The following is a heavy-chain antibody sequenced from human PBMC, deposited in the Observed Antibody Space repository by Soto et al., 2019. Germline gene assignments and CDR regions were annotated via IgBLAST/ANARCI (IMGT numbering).Heavy chain of an antibody. J-gene: IGHJ5*02. CDR1: GGSFSGYY. Sequence: QAQLQQWGAGLLKPSETLSLTCAVYGGSFSGYYWSWIRQPPGKGLEWIGEINHSGSTNYNPSLKSRVTISVDTSKNQFSLKLSSVTAADTAVYYCASPYYDFWSGSLGGFDPWGQGTLVTVSS. D-gene: IGHD3-3*01. CDR2: INHSGST. V-gene: IGHV4-34*01. CDR3: ASPYYDFWSGSLGGFDP.